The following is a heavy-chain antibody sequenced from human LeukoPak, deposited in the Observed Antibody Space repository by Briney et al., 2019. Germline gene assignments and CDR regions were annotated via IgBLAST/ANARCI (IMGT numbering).Heavy chain of an antibody. CDR3: ARVDWYEGLDY. CDR2: IYHSGST. J-gene: IGHJ4*02. CDR1: GGSIRSDNW. V-gene: IGHV4-4*02. D-gene: IGHD2-21*01. Sequence: PSETLSLTCAVSGGSIRSDNWWTWVRQPPGKGLEWIGEIYHSGSTNDNPSLKSRVTMSVDKSNNQFSLNLTSVSAADTAVYYCARVDWYEGLDYWGQGALVTVSS.